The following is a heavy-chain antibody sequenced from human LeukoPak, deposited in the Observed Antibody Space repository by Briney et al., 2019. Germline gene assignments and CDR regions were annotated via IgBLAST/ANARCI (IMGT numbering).Heavy chain of an antibody. D-gene: IGHD3-10*01. CDR1: GGSISSSSYF. CDR2: MSYSGST. Sequence: PSETLSLTCTVSGGSISSSSYFWGWIRQPPGEGLEWVGSMSYSGSTYYNPSLKSRVTISVDTSKNQFSLKLSSVTAADTAVYYCARESSVLWFGTRAGFDYWGQGTLVTVSS. J-gene: IGHJ4*02. V-gene: IGHV4-39*02. CDR3: ARESSVLWFGTRAGFDY.